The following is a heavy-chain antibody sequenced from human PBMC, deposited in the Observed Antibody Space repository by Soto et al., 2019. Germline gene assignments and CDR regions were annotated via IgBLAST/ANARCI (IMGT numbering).Heavy chain of an antibody. CDR3: ARAPEPSYSGYYFDY. V-gene: IGHV1-2*04. CDR2: INPNSGGT. J-gene: IGHJ4*02. Sequence: ASVKVSCKASGYTFTGYYMHWVRQAPGQGLEWMGWINPNSGGTNYAQKFQGWVTMTRDTSISTAYMELSRLRSDDTAVYYCARAPEPSYSGYYFDYWGQGTLVTVSS. CDR1: GYTFTGYY. D-gene: IGHD1-26*01.